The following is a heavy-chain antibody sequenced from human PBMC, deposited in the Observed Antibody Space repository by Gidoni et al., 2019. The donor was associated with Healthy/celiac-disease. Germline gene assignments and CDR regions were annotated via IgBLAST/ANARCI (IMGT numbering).Heavy chain of an antibody. J-gene: IGHJ5*02. Sequence: QLQLQESGPGLVKPSETLSLTCTVSGGSISSSSYYWGWSRQPPGKGLEWIGSIYYSGSTYYNPSLKSRVTISVDTSKNQFSLKLSSVTAADTAVYYCARSKGGGYSSSWYNWFDPWGQGTLVTVSS. CDR3: ARSKGGGYSSSWYNWFDP. CDR1: GGSISSSSYY. V-gene: IGHV4-39*07. CDR2: IYYSGST. D-gene: IGHD6-13*01.